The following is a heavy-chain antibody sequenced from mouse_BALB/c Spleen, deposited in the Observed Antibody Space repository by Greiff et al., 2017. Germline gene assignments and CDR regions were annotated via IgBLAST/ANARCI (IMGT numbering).Heavy chain of an antibody. CDR2: IYPGNVNT. D-gene: IGHD3-1*01. CDR3: ARPSRATYAMDY. J-gene: IGHJ4*01. CDR1: GYTFTSYY. V-gene: IGHV1-66*01. Sequence: VQLQQSGPELVKPGASVRISCKASGYTFTSYYIHWVKQRPGQGLEWIGWIYPGNVNTKYNEKFKGKATITADTSSNTAYLQLSSLTSEDTAVYYCARPSRATYAMDYWGQGTSVTVSS.